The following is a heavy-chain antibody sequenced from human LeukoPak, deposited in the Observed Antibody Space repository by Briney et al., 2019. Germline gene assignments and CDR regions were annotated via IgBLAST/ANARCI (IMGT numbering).Heavy chain of an antibody. Sequence: PGGSLRLSCAASGFTFSSYNMNWVRQAPGKGLEWVSSISSRSSYIYYADSVKGRFTISRDNAKNSLYLQMNSLRAGDTAVYYCARDQHAIGQRGDYWGQGTLVTVSS. D-gene: IGHD1-1*01. CDR2: ISSRSSYI. CDR3: ARDQHAIGQRGDY. J-gene: IGHJ4*02. CDR1: GFTFSSYN. V-gene: IGHV3-21*01.